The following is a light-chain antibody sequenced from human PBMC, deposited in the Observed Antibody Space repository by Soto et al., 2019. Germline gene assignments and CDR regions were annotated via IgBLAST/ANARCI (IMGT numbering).Light chain of an antibody. V-gene: IGKV1-13*02. CDR3: QQFNTYPIT. CDR2: DVS. CDR1: QDIRGA. J-gene: IGKJ5*01. Sequence: QMTQSPSSLSASVGDRVTITCRASQDIRGALAWYQQKPGKPPKLLIFDVSSLQSGVPSRFSGSGSGTDFTLTISSLQPEDFATYYCQQFNTYPITFGQGTRLEIK.